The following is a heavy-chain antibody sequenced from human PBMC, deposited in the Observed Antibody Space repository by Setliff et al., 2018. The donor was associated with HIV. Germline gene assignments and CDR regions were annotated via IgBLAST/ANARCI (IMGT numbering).Heavy chain of an antibody. V-gene: IGHV4-4*02. Sequence: PSETLSLTCAVSGGSISTSNWWSWVRQPPGKGLEWIGEIHHSGSTNYNPSLKSRVAISVDKSKDQFSLKLTSVTAADTAVYYCARLLVAGMLFDYWGQGTLVTVS. J-gene: IGHJ4*02. CDR3: ARLLVAGMLFDY. CDR2: IHHSGST. CDR1: GGSISTSNW. D-gene: IGHD2-15*01.